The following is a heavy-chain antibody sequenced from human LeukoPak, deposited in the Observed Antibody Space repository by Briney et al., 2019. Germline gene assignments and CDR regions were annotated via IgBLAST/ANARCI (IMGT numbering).Heavy chain of an antibody. D-gene: IGHD2-2*01. Sequence: GGSLRLSCAGSGFTFSDYYMSWIRQAPGKGLEWVSYISSSGRTIYYADSVKGRFTISRDNAKNSLYLQMNSLRAEDTAVYHCARADCSSSSCYELDYWGQGTLVTVSS. CDR2: ISSSGRTI. CDR1: GFTFSDYY. V-gene: IGHV3-11*04. J-gene: IGHJ4*02. CDR3: ARADCSSSSCYELDY.